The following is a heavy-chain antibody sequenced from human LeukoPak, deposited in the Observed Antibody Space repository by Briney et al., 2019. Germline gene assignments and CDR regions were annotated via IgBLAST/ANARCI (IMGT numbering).Heavy chain of an antibody. CDR1: GGSISSYY. J-gene: IGHJ6*03. CDR2: IYYSGST. Sequence: SETLSLTCTVSGGSISSYYWSWIRQPPGKGLEWIGYIYYSGSTNYNPSLKSRVTISVDTSKNQFSLKLSSVTAADTAVYYCARVRSSSWPSLSYDMDVWGKGTTVTIS. CDR3: ARVRSSSWPSLSYDMDV. D-gene: IGHD6-13*01. V-gene: IGHV4-59*01.